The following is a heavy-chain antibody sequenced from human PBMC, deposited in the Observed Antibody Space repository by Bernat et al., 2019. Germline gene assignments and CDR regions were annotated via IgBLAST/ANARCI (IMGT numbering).Heavy chain of an antibody. V-gene: IGHV3-30*03. Sequence: RLSCAASGFTFSSYGMHWFRQAPGKGLEWVAVISYDGSNKYYADSVKGRFTISRDNSKNKLYLQMNSLRAEDTAVYYCARIAVAGKDFGYWGQ. J-gene: IGHJ4*02. CDR3: ARIAVAGKDFGY. D-gene: IGHD6-19*01. CDR1: GFTFSSYG. CDR2: ISYDGSNK.